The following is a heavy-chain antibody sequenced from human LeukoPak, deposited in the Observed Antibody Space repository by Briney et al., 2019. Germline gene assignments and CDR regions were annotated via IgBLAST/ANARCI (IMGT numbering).Heavy chain of an antibody. V-gene: IGHV1-2*02. CDR3: VRDRYDFWRGVYFXX. CDR1: GYTFTGYY. CDR2: INPNSGAT. D-gene: IGHD3-3*01. J-gene: IGHJ5*02. Sequence: ASVKVSCKTSGYTFTGYYIHWVRQAPGQGLEWMGWINPNSGATNYAQNCQGRVTMTRDTSISTAYMELSNLRSDDTAMYFCVRDRYDFWRGVYFXXWGQGTLVTV.